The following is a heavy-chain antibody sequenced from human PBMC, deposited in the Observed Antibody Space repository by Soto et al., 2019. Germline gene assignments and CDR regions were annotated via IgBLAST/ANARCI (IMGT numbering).Heavy chain of an antibody. CDR2: IYHSGST. CDR3: ARGSVLVPAAIGNWFDP. Sequence: SETLSLTCAVSGGSISSGGYSWSWIRQPPGKGLEWIGYIYHSGSTYYNPSLKSRVTISVDRSKNQFSLKPSSVTAADTAVYYCARGSVLVPAAIGNWFDPWGQGTLVTVSS. J-gene: IGHJ5*02. V-gene: IGHV4-30-2*01. D-gene: IGHD2-2*01. CDR1: GGSISSGGYS.